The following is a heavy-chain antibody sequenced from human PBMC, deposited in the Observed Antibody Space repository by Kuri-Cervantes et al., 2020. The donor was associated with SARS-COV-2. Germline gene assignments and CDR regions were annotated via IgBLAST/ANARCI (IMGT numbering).Heavy chain of an antibody. CDR1: GGSISSYY. CDR2: IYYSGST. J-gene: IGHJ3*02. CDR3: ARYPTGSSGWYSSDAFDI. V-gene: IGHV4-59*01. D-gene: IGHD6-19*01. Sequence: ESLKISCTVSGGSISSYYWSWIRQPPGKGLEWIGYIYYSGSTNYNPSLKSRVTISVDTSKNRFSLKLSSVTAADTAVYYCARYPTGSSGWYSSDAFDIWGQGTMVTVSS.